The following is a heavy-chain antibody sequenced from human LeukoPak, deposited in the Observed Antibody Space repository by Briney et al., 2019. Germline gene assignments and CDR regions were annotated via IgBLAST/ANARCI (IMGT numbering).Heavy chain of an antibody. Sequence: SETLSLTCTAAGGSISSYYWSWIRQPPGKGLEWSGYIYYSGSTNYNPSLKSRVTISVDTSKNQFSLKLSSVNASDTAVYYCARSLAFRYSSTGDEFDYWGQGALVTVSS. D-gene: IGHD6-13*01. J-gene: IGHJ4*02. V-gene: IGHV4-59*12. CDR1: GGSISSYY. CDR3: ARSLAFRYSSTGDEFDY. CDR2: IYYSGST.